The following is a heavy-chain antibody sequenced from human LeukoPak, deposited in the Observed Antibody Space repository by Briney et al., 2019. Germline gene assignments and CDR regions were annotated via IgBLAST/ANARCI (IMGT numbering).Heavy chain of an antibody. CDR1: GFTFSNAW. Sequence: PGGSLRLSCAASGFTFSNAWMSWVRQAPGKGLEWVGRIKSKTDGGTTDYAAPVKGRFTISRDDSKNTLYLQMNSLKTEDTAVYYCTTGAPIHYYGLGSYYNPDYYYYGMDVWGQGTTVTVSS. D-gene: IGHD3-10*01. CDR3: TTGAPIHYYGLGSYYNPDYYYYGMDV. J-gene: IGHJ6*02. V-gene: IGHV3-15*01. CDR2: IKSKTDGGTT.